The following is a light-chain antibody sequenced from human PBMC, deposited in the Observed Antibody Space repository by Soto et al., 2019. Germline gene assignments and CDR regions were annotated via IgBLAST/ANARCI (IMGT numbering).Light chain of an antibody. Sequence: QSVLTQPPSASASLGASVKLTCTLSSGHSSYAIAWHQKQPEKGPRYLMDLNNDGSHTKGDGIPDRFSGSSSGAERYLIISSLQSEDEAVYYCSSTAGNNNLVFGGGTKLTVL. CDR2: LNNDGSH. CDR3: SSTAGNNNLV. V-gene: IGLV4-69*01. J-gene: IGLJ3*02. CDR1: SGHSSYA.